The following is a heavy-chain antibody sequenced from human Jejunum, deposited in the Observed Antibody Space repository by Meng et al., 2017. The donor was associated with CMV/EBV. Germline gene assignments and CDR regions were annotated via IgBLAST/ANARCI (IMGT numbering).Heavy chain of an antibody. CDR3: AREGELDYGDYGV. V-gene: IGHV3-21*06. J-gene: IGHJ6*02. Sequence: SGFTFSSHSIAWVRQAPGKGLEWVSSISGFSTYIYYADSVKGRFNISRDNAKNSVYLQMNNLRAEDTAVYYCAREGELDYGDYGVWGQGTSVTVSS. D-gene: IGHD4-17*01. CDR2: ISGFSTYI. CDR1: GFTFSSHS.